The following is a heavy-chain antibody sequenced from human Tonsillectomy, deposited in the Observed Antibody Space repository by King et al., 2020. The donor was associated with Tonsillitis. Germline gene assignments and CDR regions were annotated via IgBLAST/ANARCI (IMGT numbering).Heavy chain of an antibody. CDR3: ARDRIVGATRYYFDY. V-gene: IGHV3-21*01. J-gene: IGHJ4*02. D-gene: IGHD1-26*01. Sequence: QLVQSGGGLVKPGGSLRLSCAASGFTFSSYSMNWVRQAPGKGLEWVSSISSSSSYIYYADSVKGRFTISRDNAKNSLYLQMNSLRAEDTAVYYCARDRIVGATRYYFDYWGQGPLVTVSS. CDR2: ISSSSSYI. CDR1: GFTFSSYS.